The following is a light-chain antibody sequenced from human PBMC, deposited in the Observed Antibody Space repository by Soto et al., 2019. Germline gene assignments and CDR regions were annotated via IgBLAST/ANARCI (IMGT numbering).Light chain of an antibody. J-gene: IGLJ2*01. CDR3: QTGGAGSP. CDR1: SGHSSYA. CDR2: LNSDGSH. Sequence: QLVLTQSPSASASLGASVNLTCTLSSGHSSYAIAWHQQQPEKGPRYLMKLNSDGSHSKGDGIPDRFSGSSSGAERYLTISSLQSEDEADYYCQTGGAGSPFGGGTKLTVL. V-gene: IGLV4-69*01.